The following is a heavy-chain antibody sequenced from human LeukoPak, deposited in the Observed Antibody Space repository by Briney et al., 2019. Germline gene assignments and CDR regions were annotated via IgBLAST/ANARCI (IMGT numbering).Heavy chain of an antibody. V-gene: IGHV1-2*02. CDR3: ARDLKGDRQPFLVGPAAP. J-gene: IGHJ5*02. D-gene: IGHD2-2*01. Sequence: GASVKVSCKASGYTFTGYYMHWVRQAPGQGLEWMGWINPNSGGTNYAQKFQGRVTMTRDTSISTAYMELSRLRSDDTAVYYCARDLKGDRQPFLVGPAAPWGQGTLVTVSS. CDR1: GYTFTGYY. CDR2: INPNSGGT.